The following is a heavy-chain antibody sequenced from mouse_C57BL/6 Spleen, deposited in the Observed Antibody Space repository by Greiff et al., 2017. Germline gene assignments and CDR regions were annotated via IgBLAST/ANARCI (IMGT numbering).Heavy chain of an antibody. CDR1: GYTFTRYW. D-gene: IGHD2-5*01. CDR3: ARESAYYSNYDAMDY. Sequence: VQLQQPGAELVKPGASVKLSCTASGYTFTRYWMHWVMQRPGQGLEWIGMIHPNSVSTNYNGKFKSKATLTVDKSSSTAYMLLSSLTSEDSAVYDGARESAYYSNYDAMDYWGQGTSVTVSS. J-gene: IGHJ4*01. CDR2: IHPNSVST. V-gene: IGHV1-64*01.